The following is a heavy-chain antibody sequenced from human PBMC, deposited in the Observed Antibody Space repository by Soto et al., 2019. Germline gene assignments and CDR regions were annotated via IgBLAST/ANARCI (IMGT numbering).Heavy chain of an antibody. Sequence: QVQLVQSGVEVKKPGASVKVSCKASGYTFISHGISWVRQAPGQGLEGMGWISGKNGNTNYAQKLQGRVTLTTDTSTSTAYMELRSLRSDDTAVYYCARVSPSIVVVPDYGMEVWGQGTPVTVSS. CDR2: ISGKNGNT. CDR1: GYTFISHG. CDR3: ARVSPSIVVVPDYGMEV. J-gene: IGHJ6*02. V-gene: IGHV1-18*04. D-gene: IGHD2-15*01.